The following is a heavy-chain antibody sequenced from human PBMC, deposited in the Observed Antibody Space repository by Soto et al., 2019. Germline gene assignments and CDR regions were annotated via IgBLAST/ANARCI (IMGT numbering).Heavy chain of an antibody. D-gene: IGHD6-13*01. J-gene: IGHJ4*02. Sequence: QITLTESGPTLVKPTQTLTLTCTFSGFSFSTSAVGVGWIRQPPGKALEWLALIYWDDDKRYSPFLRSRLTSTKDTSTNQVVLTMTNMDPVDTGTYYCVHLYCAASGTRYYFDYWGQGTLVTVSS. CDR1: GFSFSTSAVG. CDR2: IYWDDDK. CDR3: VHLYCAASGTRYYFDY. V-gene: IGHV2-5*02.